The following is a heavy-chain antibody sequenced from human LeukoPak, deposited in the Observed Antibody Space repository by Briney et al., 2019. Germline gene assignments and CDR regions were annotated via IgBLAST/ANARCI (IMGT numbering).Heavy chain of an antibody. CDR3: ARDYCSSTSCYDY. CDR2: IRQDGNSI. Sequence: GGSLRLSCAAFGFTFGTHWMSWVRQAPGNGLEWVANIRQDGNSIYYVDSVKGRFTISRDNAKNSLYLQMNSLRAGDTALYYCARDYCSSTSCYDYWGQGTMVTVSS. V-gene: IGHV3-7*03. CDR1: GFTFGTHW. J-gene: IGHJ4*02. D-gene: IGHD2-2*01.